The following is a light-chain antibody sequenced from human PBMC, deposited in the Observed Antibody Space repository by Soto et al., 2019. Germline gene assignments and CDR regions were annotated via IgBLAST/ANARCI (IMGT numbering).Light chain of an antibody. J-gene: IGLJ2*01. CDR2: SNN. CDR1: SSNIGGNI. CDR3: YACDDSLSGLV. V-gene: IGLV1-44*01. Sequence: QSVLTQPPSASGTPGQRVTISCSGSSSNIGGNIVNWYQQLPGTAPTLLIYSNNQRHSGVPDRYSVSKSGTSASLAISGLQSEDEADYYCYACDDSLSGLVFGGGTKLTVL.